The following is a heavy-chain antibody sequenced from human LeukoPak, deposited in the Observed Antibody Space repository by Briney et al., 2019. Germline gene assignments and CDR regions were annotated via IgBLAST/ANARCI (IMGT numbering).Heavy chain of an antibody. CDR1: GFTFSSYG. V-gene: IGHV3-23*01. D-gene: IGHD6-13*01. CDR3: AKSFGPVIAAAGTGAD. CDR2: ISDSGVGT. Sequence: GGSLRLSCAASGFTFSSYGMNWVRQAPGKGLEWVSGISDSGVGTKHADSVKGRFTISRDDSKNTLYLQMNSLRAEDTAVYYCAKSFGPVIAAAGTGADWGQGILVTVSS. J-gene: IGHJ4*02.